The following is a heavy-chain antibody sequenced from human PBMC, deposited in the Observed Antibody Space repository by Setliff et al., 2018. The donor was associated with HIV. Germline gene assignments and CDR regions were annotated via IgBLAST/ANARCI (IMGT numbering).Heavy chain of an antibody. D-gene: IGHD3-16*01. CDR3: ASGGY. CDR1: GFTFSDYW. CDR2: INTDGSTT. Sequence: GGSLRLSCAASGFTFSDYWMHWVRQAPGKGLVWVSRINTDGSTTNYADSVKGRFTISRDNAKNTLYLQMNSLRAEDTAVYFCASGGYWGQGTLVTVS. V-gene: IGHV3-74*01. J-gene: IGHJ1*01.